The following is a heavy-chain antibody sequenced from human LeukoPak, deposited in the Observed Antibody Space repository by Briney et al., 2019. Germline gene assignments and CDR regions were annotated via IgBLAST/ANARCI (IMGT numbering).Heavy chain of an antibody. CDR2: ISYDGNNK. J-gene: IGHJ4*02. CDR1: GFTFSSYG. D-gene: IGHD3-10*01. V-gene: IGHV3-30*18. CDR3: AKDAGSMVQSN. Sequence: PGGSLRLSCAASGFTFSSYGMHWVRQAPGKGLEWVAVISYDGNNKYYADSVKGRFTIFRDNSKNTLYLQMNSLRAEDTAVYYCAKDAGSMVQSNWGQGTLVTVSS.